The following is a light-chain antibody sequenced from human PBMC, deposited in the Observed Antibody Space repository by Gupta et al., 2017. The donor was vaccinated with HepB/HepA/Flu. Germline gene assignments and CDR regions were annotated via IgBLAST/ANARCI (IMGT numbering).Light chain of an antibody. Sequence: EIVLTHTPLLPVTLGQPASISCRSSQSLLRTDGDTYLTWLQQRPGQPPRLLLYTSSERGSGVPGRFTGTGAETDFTLHIASMKPEDIGVYYCWQCEQFPNTFGQGTTLEI. V-gene: IGKV2-24*01. CDR1: QSLLRTDGDTY. CDR3: WQCEQFPNT. J-gene: IGKJ2*01. CDR2: TSS.